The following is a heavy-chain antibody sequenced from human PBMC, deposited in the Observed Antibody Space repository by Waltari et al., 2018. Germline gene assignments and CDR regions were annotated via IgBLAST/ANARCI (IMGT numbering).Heavy chain of an antibody. J-gene: IGHJ5*02. CDR1: GFSLSTSGVG. CDR3: AHFRARRGTDCSGGSCYSGYNWFDP. Sequence: QITLQESGPTLVKPTQTLTLTCTFPGFSLSTSGVGVGWIRQPPGTALQWLALIYWNDEKRYSPSLKSRLTITKDTSKNQVVLTMTNMDPVDTATYYCAHFRARRGTDCSGGSCYSGYNWFDPWGQGTLVTVSS. V-gene: IGHV2-5*01. D-gene: IGHD2-15*01. CDR2: IYWNDEK.